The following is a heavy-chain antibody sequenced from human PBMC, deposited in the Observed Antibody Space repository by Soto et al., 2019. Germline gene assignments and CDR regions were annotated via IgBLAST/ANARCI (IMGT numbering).Heavy chain of an antibody. Sequence: SETLSLTCSVSGASVTSPEHYWTWIRQSPGKGLEWIGYIYYGGSTVYNPSLKGRSTVSLDRSKNQFSLKLSSVTAADTAVYHCARGQAAAAIGYWGQGTLVTVSS. V-gene: IGHV4-30-4*01. CDR2: IYYGGST. CDR3: ARGQAAAAIGY. D-gene: IGHD6-13*01. CDR1: GASVTSPEHY. J-gene: IGHJ4*02.